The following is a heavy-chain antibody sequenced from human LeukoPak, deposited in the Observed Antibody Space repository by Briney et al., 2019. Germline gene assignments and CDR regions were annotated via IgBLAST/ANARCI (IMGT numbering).Heavy chain of an antibody. D-gene: IGHD2-2*01. CDR1: GFTFSSYS. CDR3: ASPGVGEHVVVPAGGFDY. Sequence: PGGSLRLSCAASGFTFSSYSMNWVRQAPGKGLEWVSSISSSSSSYIYYADSVKGRFTISRDNAKNSLYLQMNSLRAEDTAVYYCASPGVGEHVVVPAGGFDYWGQGTLVTVSS. CDR2: ISSSSSSYI. J-gene: IGHJ4*02. V-gene: IGHV3-21*01.